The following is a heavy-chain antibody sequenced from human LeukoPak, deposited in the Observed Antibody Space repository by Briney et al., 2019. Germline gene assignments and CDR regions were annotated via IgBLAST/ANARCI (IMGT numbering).Heavy chain of an antibody. CDR1: GFTFSSYG. D-gene: IGHD3-10*01. V-gene: IGHV3-30*02. J-gene: IGHJ3*02. CDR2: IRYDGSNK. CDR3: AKDSYYYGSGSYTLAYAFDI. Sequence: AGGSLRLSCAASGFTFSSYGMHWVRQAPGKGLEWVAFIRYDGSNKYYADSVKGRFTISRDNSKNTLYLQMNSLRAEDTAVYYCAKDSYYYGSGSYTLAYAFDIWGQGTMVTVSS.